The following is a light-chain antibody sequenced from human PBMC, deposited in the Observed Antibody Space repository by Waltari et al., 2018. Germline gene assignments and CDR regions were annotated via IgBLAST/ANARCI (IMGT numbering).Light chain of an antibody. CDR3: SSYAGSNNVFV. CDR2: EVS. J-gene: IGLJ1*01. Sequence: QSALTQPPSASGSPGQSVTISCTGTSSDDGGYNYVSWYQQYPGKAPKLMIYEVSKRPSGVPDRFSGSKSGNTASLTVSGLQAEDEADYYCSSYAGSNNVFVFGTGTKVTVL. V-gene: IGLV2-8*01. CDR1: SSDDGGYNY.